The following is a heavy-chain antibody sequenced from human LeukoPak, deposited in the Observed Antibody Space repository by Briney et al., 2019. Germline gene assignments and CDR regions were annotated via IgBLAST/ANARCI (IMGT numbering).Heavy chain of an antibody. J-gene: IGHJ4*02. Sequence: PGGSLRLSCAASGFTFSTYWMNWVRQAPGKGLEWVGRIKTKTEGGTTDYAAPVKGRFTISRDDSKNTVYLQMNSLKTEDTAVYYCASYGSGSHDYWGQGSLVTVSS. V-gene: IGHV3-15*01. CDR3: ASYGSGSHDY. CDR1: GFTFSTYW. CDR2: IKTKTEGGTT. D-gene: IGHD3-10*01.